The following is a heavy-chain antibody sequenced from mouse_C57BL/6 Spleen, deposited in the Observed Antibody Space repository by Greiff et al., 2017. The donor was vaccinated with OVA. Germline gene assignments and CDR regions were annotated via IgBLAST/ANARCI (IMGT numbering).Heavy chain of an antibody. J-gene: IGHJ2*01. Sequence: EVQLVESGGGLVKPGESLKLSCAASGFTFSDYGMHWVRQSPEKGLEWVGYICSGSSTIYYADTVKGRFTISRENAKNTLFLQMTSLRSEDTAMYYCARRALDYWGQGTTLTVSS. D-gene: IGHD3-1*01. CDR1: GFTFSDYG. CDR3: ARRALDY. V-gene: IGHV5-17*01. CDR2: ICSGSSTI.